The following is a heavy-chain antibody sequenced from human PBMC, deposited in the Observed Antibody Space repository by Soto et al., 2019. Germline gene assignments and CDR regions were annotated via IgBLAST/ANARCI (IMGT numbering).Heavy chain of an antibody. CDR2: ISWDGGST. J-gene: IGHJ4*02. D-gene: IGHD2-21*01. CDR3: EKGGALVPDQIDY. CDR1: GFTFDDYA. Sequence: GGSLRLSCAASGFTFDDYAMHWVRQAPGKGLEWVSLISWDGGSTYYADSVKGRFTISRDNSKNSLYLQMNSLRAEDTALYYCEKGGALVPDQIDYWGQGTLVTVSS. V-gene: IGHV3-43D*04.